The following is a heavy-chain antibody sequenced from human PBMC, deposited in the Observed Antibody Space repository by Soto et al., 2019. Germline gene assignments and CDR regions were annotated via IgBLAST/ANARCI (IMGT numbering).Heavy chain of an antibody. Sequence: SETLSLTCTVSGGSISSSSYYWGWIRQPPGKGLEWIGSIYYSGSTYYNPSLKSRVTISVDTSKNQFSLKLSSVTAADTAVYYCARRYGSSFDYWGQGTLLTVSS. D-gene: IGHD6-13*01. V-gene: IGHV4-39*07. CDR3: ARRYGSSFDY. J-gene: IGHJ4*02. CDR1: GGSISSSSYY. CDR2: IYYSGST.